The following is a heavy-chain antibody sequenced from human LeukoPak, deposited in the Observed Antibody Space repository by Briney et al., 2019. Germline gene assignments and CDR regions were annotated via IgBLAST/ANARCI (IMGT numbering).Heavy chain of an antibody. J-gene: IGHJ4*02. CDR3: ARARASGRSGFDY. CDR1: GLTVSSYS. CDR2: ISSSSTI. Sequence: GGSLRLSCVASGLTVSSYSMNWVRQAPGKGLEWVSYISSSSTIYYADSVKGRFAISRDNAKNSLDLQMNSLRDEDTAVYYCARARASGRSGFDYWGQGTLVTVSS. V-gene: IGHV3-48*02. D-gene: IGHD2-15*01.